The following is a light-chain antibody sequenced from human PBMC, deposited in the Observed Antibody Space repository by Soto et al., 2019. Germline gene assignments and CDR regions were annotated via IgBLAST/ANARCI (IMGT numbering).Light chain of an antibody. Sequence: EIVITQSPATLSVSPGERVTLSCRASQSVGTNLAWYQQKPGQAPRLLILGASTRASGIPAKFSGSGSGTDFTLTINNLEPEDFAVYYCQVRTNWSIAFGRGTRLEIK. CDR1: QSVGTN. V-gene: IGKV3-11*01. CDR3: QVRTNWSIA. CDR2: GAS. J-gene: IGKJ5*01.